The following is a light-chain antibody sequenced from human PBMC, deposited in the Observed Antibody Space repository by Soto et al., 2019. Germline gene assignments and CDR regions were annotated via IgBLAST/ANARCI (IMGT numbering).Light chain of an antibody. CDR3: KSYAGSNTYV. J-gene: IGLJ1*01. V-gene: IGLV2-8*01. CDR2: EVV. Sequence: QSVLTQPPSTSGSPGQPVPFPCTGTKSNIGVYDFVSWYQHHPGKAPRLIIYEVVQRPSGVPDRFSGSKSGNTASLTVSGLQAADEADYFCKSYAGSNTYVFGSGTKVTVL. CDR1: KSNIGVYDF.